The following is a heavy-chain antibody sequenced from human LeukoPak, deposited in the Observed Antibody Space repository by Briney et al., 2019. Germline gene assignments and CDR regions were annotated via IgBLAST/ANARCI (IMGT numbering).Heavy chain of an antibody. J-gene: IGHJ5*02. Sequence: ASVTVSFTASGYTFTSYYMHWVRQAPGQGLEWMGIINPSGGSTNYAQRLQGRVTITADKSTKTAYMELSSLRSEDTAVYYCARAGIPGYCTNVTCSNWLDPWGQGTLVTVSS. V-gene: IGHV1-46*04. CDR2: INPSGGST. D-gene: IGHD2-8*01. CDR1: GYTFTSYY. CDR3: ARAGIPGYCTNVTCSNWLDP.